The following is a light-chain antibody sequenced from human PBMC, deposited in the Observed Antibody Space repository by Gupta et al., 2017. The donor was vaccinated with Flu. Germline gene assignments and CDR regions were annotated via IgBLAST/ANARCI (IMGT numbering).Light chain of an antibody. CDR3: QQYGTYPWT. J-gene: IGKJ1*01. V-gene: IGKV1-5*03. Sequence: PSTLSASVGDRVTITCRASQSISSWLAWYQQKPGRAPKLLIYKASSLESGVPSRFSGSGSGTEFTLTISSLQPDDFATYYCQQYGTYPWTFGQGTRLEIK. CDR2: KAS. CDR1: QSISSW.